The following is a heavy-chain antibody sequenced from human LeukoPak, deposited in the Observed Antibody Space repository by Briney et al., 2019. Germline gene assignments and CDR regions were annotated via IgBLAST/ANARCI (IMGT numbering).Heavy chain of an antibody. CDR2: IYNSGST. Sequence: PSETLSLTCTVSGXSISSSSYYWGWIGQPPGKGLEWIGTIYNSGSTYYNPSLKSRVTISVDTSKNQFSLKLSSVTAADTAVYYCASLQQDNAMPRGAPHGFDPWGQGTLVTVSS. V-gene: IGHV4-39*01. J-gene: IGHJ5*02. D-gene: IGHD3-10*01. CDR1: GXSISSSSYY. CDR3: ASLQQDNAMPRGAPHGFDP.